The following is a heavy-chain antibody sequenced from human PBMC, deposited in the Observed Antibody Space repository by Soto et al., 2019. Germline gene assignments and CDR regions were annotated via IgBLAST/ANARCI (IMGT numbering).Heavy chain of an antibody. CDR2: IYYSGST. J-gene: IGHJ4*02. CDR1: GGSISSYY. D-gene: IGHD1-26*01. CDR3: ARLGDTNFDY. Sequence: SETLSLTCTVAGGSISSYYWSWIRQPPGKGLEWIGYIYYSGSTNYNPSLKSRVTISVDTSKNQFSLKLSSVTAADTAVYYCARLGDTNFDYWGQGTLVTVSS. V-gene: IGHV4-59*08.